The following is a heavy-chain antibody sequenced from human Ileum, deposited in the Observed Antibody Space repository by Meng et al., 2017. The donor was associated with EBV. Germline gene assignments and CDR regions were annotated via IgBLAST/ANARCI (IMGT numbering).Heavy chain of an antibody. CDR1: GYTFIKHD. CDR3: ARGSGAGGRDWFDP. D-gene: IGHD3-16*01. Sequence: QGQLVQSGAEWKEPGASVKVACKASGYTFIKHDINWVRQAAGQGLESIGWMNSYTGNAGYAQKFRGRVTMTRDTSINTAYLEVISLTSEDTAVYYCARGSGAGGRDWFDPWGQGTLVTVSS. J-gene: IGHJ5*02. V-gene: IGHV1-8*01. CDR2: MNSYTGNA.